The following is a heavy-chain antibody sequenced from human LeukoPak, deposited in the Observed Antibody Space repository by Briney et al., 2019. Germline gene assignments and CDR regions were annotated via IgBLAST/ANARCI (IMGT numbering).Heavy chain of an antibody. V-gene: IGHV4-39*01. J-gene: IGHJ4*02. CDR3: ARHLRYCSSTSCPEALDY. CDR1: GGSISSSSDY. Sequence: SETLTLTCTVSGGSISSSSDYWGWIRQPPGKGLEWIGGIYYSGSTYYNPSLKSRVTISVDTSKNQFSLNLSSVTSADTALNYCARHLRYCSSTSCPEALDYWGQGTLVTVSS. D-gene: IGHD2-2*01. CDR2: IYYSGST.